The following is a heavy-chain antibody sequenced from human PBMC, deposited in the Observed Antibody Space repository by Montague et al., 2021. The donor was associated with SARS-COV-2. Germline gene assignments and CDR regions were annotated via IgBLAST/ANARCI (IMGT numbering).Heavy chain of an antibody. Sequence: TLSLTCTVSGGSISSGSYYWSWIRQPAGKGLEWIGRIYTSGSTNYNPSLKSRVTISVDTSKNQFSLKLSSVTAADKAVYYCASGIAATYYYYMDVWGKGTTVTVSS. D-gene: IGHD6-13*01. V-gene: IGHV4-61*02. CDR2: IYTSGST. CDR3: ASGIAATYYYYMDV. CDR1: GGSISSGSYY. J-gene: IGHJ6*03.